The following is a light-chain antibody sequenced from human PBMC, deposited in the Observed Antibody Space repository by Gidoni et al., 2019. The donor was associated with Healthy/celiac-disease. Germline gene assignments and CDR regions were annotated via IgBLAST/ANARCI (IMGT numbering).Light chain of an antibody. CDR2: EVT. V-gene: IGLV2-8*01. CDR3: NSYAGSNNLGV. CDR1: SSDVGGYNY. J-gene: IGLJ2*01. Sequence: QPAPTQPPSASGSPAQSVTTSCTGTSSDVGGYNYVSWYQQHPGKAPNLMIYEVTKRPSGVPDRFSGSKSGNTASLTVTGLQAEDEADYYYNSYAGSNNLGVFGGGTKLTVL.